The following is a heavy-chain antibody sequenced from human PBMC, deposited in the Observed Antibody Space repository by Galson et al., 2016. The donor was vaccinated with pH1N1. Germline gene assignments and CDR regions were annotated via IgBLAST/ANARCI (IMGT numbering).Heavy chain of an antibody. V-gene: IGHV4-31*03. CDR3: ANCIAAAGTFYFDY. D-gene: IGHD6-13*01. CDR2: IYYSGST. Sequence: TLSLTCTVSGGSISGHDSYWSWIRQHPGRGLEWIGHIYYSGSTYYNPSLKSRVTISVDTSKNQFALKLSSVTAADTAVYYCANCIAAAGTFYFDYWGQGTLVTVSS. J-gene: IGHJ4*02. CDR1: GGSISGHDSY.